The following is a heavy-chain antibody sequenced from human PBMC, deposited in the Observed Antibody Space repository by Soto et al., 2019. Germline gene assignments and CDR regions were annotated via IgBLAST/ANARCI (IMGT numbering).Heavy chain of an antibody. V-gene: IGHV1-69*13. D-gene: IGHD3-22*01. J-gene: IGHJ4*02. Sequence: SVKVSCKASGRTFSSYTITWVRQAPGQGLEWMGGITPMFGTPNYAQKFRGRVTITADESSSTAYMEMSSLRSEDTAMYFCARDGTLYDSRAYYYLYWGQGTLVTVSS. CDR2: ITPMFGTP. CDR1: GRTFSSYT. CDR3: ARDGTLYDSRAYYYLY.